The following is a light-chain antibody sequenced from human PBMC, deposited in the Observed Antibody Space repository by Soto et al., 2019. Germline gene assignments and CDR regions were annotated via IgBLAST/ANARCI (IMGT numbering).Light chain of an antibody. CDR3: TAWDDNLSLVV. Sequence: QSVLTQSPSVSAAPGQQVTISCSGSSSNIGTNSVNWYQQLPETAPKLLIYSNNQRPSGVPDRFSGSKSGTSASLAISGLQSEDEADYYCTAWDDNLSLVVFGGGTQLTVL. J-gene: IGLJ2*01. CDR2: SNN. CDR1: SSNIGTNS. V-gene: IGLV1-44*01.